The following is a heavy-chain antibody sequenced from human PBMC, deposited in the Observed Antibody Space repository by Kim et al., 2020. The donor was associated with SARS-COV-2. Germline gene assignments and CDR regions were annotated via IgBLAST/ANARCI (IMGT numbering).Heavy chain of an antibody. V-gene: IGHV3-30-3*01. CDR2: IPYDGNNE. CDR3: ARGQGSGAWLIGH. CDR1: GFTFSNYS. J-gene: IGHJ4*02. Sequence: GGSLRLSCAASGFTFSNYSMHWVRQAPGKGLEWLAVIPYDGNNEHAADSVKGRFTISIDNSKNTLYLQMNSLRTEDTAVYYCARGQGSGAWLIGHWGQGTLVTVSS. D-gene: IGHD1-26*01.